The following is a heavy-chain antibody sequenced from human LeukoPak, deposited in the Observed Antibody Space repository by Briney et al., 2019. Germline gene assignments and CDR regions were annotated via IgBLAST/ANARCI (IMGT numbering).Heavy chain of an antibody. Sequence: ASVKVSCKASGYTFINYGISWVRQATGQGLDWMGWISAYNGNTNYAEKFQGRVTMTTDTSTSTAYVDLRSLRSDDTAVYYCARDTQRSYDFWSGYQNYYYYMDVWGKGTTVTVSS. CDR1: GYTFINYG. CDR3: ARDTQRSYDFWSGYQNYYYYMDV. V-gene: IGHV1-18*01. J-gene: IGHJ6*03. D-gene: IGHD3-3*01. CDR2: ISAYNGNT.